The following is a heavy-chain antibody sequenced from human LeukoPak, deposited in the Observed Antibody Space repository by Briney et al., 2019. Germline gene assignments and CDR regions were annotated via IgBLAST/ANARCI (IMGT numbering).Heavy chain of an antibody. J-gene: IGHJ4*02. CDR1: GFTFNSSS. D-gene: IGHD3-10*01. Sequence: GGSLRLSCAASGFTFNSSSMSWVRQAPGKGLEWVSSISSTSTYVYYADSVKGRFTISRDNSKNSLYLQMNSLRAEDTAVYYCAKSTVLLWFGENDYWGQGTLVTVSS. V-gene: IGHV3-21*04. CDR2: ISSTSTYV. CDR3: AKSTVLLWFGENDY.